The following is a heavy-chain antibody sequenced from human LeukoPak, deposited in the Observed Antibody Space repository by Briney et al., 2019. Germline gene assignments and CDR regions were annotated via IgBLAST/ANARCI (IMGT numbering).Heavy chain of an antibody. CDR1: EFTFSNYE. CDR2: ISSSSSTV. D-gene: IGHD6-19*01. V-gene: IGHV3-48*03. J-gene: IGHJ4*02. Sequence: GGSLRLSCAASEFTFSNYEMTWVRQAPGKGLEWVSYISSSSSTVYYADSVKGRFTISRDNAKNSLYLQMNSLRAEDTAVYYCARDLSSGWYLSSASYYFDYWGQGTLVTVSS. CDR3: ARDLSSGWYLSSASYYFDY.